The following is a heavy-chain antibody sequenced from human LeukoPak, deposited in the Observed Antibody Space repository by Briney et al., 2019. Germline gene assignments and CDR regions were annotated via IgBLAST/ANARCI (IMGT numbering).Heavy chain of an antibody. Sequence: GGSLRLSCVASGFTFTDYFMSWVRQAPGKGLEWVASIKHNGGEKYYVDSVKGRFTISRDNAKNSLYLEMSSLRVEDTAVYYCAKGVQVTAIKYYFDYWGQGTLVTVSS. J-gene: IGHJ4*02. D-gene: IGHD2-21*02. V-gene: IGHV3-7*01. CDR2: IKHNGGEK. CDR3: AKGVQVTAIKYYFDY. CDR1: GFTFTDYF.